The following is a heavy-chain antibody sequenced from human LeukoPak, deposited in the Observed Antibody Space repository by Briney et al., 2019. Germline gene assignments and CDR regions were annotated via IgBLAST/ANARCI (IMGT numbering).Heavy chain of an antibody. D-gene: IGHD7-27*01. J-gene: IGHJ4*02. CDR3: ARANWGSPHFDY. CDR1: GGPSSGYY. Sequence: SETLSLTCAVYGGPSSGYYWSWIRQPPGKGLEWIGEINHSGSTNYNPSLKSRVTISVDTSKNQFSLKLSSVTAADTAVYYCARANWGSPHFDYWGQGTLVTVSS. V-gene: IGHV4-34*01. CDR2: INHSGST.